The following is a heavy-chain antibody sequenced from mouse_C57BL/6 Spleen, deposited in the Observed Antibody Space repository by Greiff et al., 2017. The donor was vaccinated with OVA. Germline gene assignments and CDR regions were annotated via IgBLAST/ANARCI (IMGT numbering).Heavy chain of an antibody. CDR2: IDPETGGT. V-gene: IGHV1-15*01. D-gene: IGHD1-1*01. J-gene: IGHJ2*01. Sequence: QVQLQQSGAELVRPGASVTLSCKASGYTFTDYEMHWVKQTPVHGLEWIGAIDPETGGTAYNQKFKGKAILTADKSSSTAYMELRSLTSEDSAVYYCTRRDTTDFDYWGQGTTLTVSS. CDR3: TRRDTTDFDY. CDR1: GYTFTDYE.